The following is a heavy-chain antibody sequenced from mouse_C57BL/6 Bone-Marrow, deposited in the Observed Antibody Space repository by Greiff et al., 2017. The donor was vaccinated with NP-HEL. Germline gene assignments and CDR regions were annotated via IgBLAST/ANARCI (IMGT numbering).Heavy chain of an antibody. D-gene: IGHD2-2*01. Sequence: QVQLQQSGAELVKPGASVKLSCKASGYTFTSYWMHWVKQRPGQGLEWIGMIHPNSGSTNYNEKFKSKATLTVDKSSSTAYMQLSSLTSEDSAVYYCARVWLRRGDVWGTGTTVTVSS. CDR2: IHPNSGST. CDR3: ARVWLRRGDV. V-gene: IGHV1-64*01. J-gene: IGHJ1*03. CDR1: GYTFTSYW.